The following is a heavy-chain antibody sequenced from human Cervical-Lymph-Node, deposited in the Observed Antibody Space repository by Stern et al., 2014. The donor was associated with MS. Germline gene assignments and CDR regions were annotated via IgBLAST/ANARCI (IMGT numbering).Heavy chain of an antibody. CDR2: IYYSGTT. CDR3: ARHDGWLPHY. CDR1: GGSISRSTYY. V-gene: IGHV4-39*01. Sequence: QVQLVESGPGLVKPSETLSLTCSVSGGSISRSTYYWGWIRQPPGKGLEWIGSIYYSGTTYYNPSLKRPVTTDTSANHIPLRLHSVTAADTAVYYCARHDGWLPHYWSQGTLVTVSS. D-gene: IGHD5-12*01. J-gene: IGHJ4*02.